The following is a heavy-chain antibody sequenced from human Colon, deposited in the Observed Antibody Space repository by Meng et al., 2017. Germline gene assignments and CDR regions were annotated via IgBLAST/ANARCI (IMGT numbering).Heavy chain of an antibody. CDR1: GDSLSGSGYF. J-gene: IGHJ4*02. D-gene: IGHD3-10*01. V-gene: IGHV4-31*03. CDR3: AGNHYGSGSWFDY. CDR2: IYSYTGST. Sequence: SETLSLTCSVSGDSLSGSGYFWSWFRQHPGKGLEWIGCIYSYTGSTNYNPSLKSRVSISVDKSKNQFSLNLRSVTASDTAVYYCAGNHYGSGSWFDYWGQGTLVTVSS.